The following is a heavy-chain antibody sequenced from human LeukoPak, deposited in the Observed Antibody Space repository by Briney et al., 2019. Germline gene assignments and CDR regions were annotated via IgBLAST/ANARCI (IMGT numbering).Heavy chain of an antibody. D-gene: IGHD2-2*01. CDR2: IYPNSGGT. Sequence: ASVKVSCKASGYTFTGYYMHWVRQAPGQGLEWMGWIYPNSGGTKYAQKFQGRVTMTRNTSISTAYMDLSSLRSDDTAVYYCARGFGPAAMNYYMDVWGKGTTVTISS. CDR1: GYTFTGYY. V-gene: IGHV1-2*02. CDR3: ARGFGPAAMNYYMDV. J-gene: IGHJ6*03.